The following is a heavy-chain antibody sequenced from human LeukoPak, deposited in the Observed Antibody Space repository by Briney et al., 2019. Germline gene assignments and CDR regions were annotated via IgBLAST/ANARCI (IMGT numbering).Heavy chain of an antibody. CDR2: ISYDGSNK. CDR3: ARDRLAVGPIAAAGNDAFDI. J-gene: IGHJ3*02. CDR1: GFTFSSYG. V-gene: IGHV3-30*19. Sequence: PGRSLRLSCAASGFTFSSYGMHWVRQAPGKGLEWVAVISYDGSNKYYADSVKGRFTISRDNSKNTLYLQMNSLRAEDTAVYYCARDRLAVGPIAAAGNDAFDIWGQGTMVTVSS. D-gene: IGHD6-13*01.